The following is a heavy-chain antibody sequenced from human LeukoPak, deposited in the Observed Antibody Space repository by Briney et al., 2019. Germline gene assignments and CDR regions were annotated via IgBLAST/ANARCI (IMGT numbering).Heavy chain of an antibody. Sequence: SETLSLTCAVSGGSISSSNWWGWVRQPPGKGLEWIGEIYHSESPNYNPSLKSRVTISVDKPKNQFSLKMSSVTAADTAVYYCARENRRIGVAGGFDSWGQGTLVTVSS. CDR3: ARENRRIGVAGGFDS. CDR1: GGSISSSNW. V-gene: IGHV4-4*02. CDR2: IYHSESP. D-gene: IGHD6-13*01. J-gene: IGHJ4*02.